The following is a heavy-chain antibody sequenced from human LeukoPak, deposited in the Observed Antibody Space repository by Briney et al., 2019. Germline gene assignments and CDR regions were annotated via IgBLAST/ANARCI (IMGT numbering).Heavy chain of an antibody. CDR2: ISSVGST. CDR3: ASIPGFEKISDY. CDR1: GFTFSRYW. Sequence: GGSLRLSCVASGFTFSRYWMYWVRQAPGKGLEWVSTISSVGSTYYPDSVKGRFTISRDDSKNTLYLQMTGLRAEDTAIYYCASIPGFEKISDYWGQGTLVTVSA. J-gene: IGHJ4*02. V-gene: IGHV3-23*01. D-gene: IGHD3-10*01.